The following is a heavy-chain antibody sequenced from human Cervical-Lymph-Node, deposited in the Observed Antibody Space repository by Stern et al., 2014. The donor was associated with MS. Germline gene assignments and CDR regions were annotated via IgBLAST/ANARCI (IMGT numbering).Heavy chain of an antibody. J-gene: IGHJ4*02. V-gene: IGHV1-2*04. CDR2: INPNTGVT. D-gene: IGHD2-15*01. CDR3: ARGYPFFDN. Sequence: QLVQSGAEVKKPGASVKVSCTASGYTFTGFFLHWVRQAPGQGLEWVGWINPNTGVTKSAQKFQGWVTLTRDTSINTVYMELNRLKSDDTAVFYCARGYPFFDNWGQGTLVTVSS. CDR1: GYTFTGFF.